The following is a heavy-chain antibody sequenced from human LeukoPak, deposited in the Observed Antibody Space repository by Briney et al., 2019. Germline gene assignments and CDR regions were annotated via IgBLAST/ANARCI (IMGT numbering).Heavy chain of an antibody. CDR3: AKGGGYEAQYYYYYLDV. J-gene: IGHJ6*03. CDR2: ISASGQTI. CDR1: GFSFSTYE. Sequence: PGGSLRLSCAASGFSFSTYEFHWVRHAPGKGLEWVSYISASGQTIYYADSVKGRFTISRDNPKNTLYLQMKSLRAEDTAVYYCAKGGGYEAQYYYYYLDVWGKGTTVTISS. D-gene: IGHD5-12*01. V-gene: IGHV3-48*01.